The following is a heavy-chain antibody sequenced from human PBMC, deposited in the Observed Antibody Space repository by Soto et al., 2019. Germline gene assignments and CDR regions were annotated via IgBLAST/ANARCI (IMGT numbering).Heavy chain of an antibody. V-gene: IGHV3-74*01. D-gene: IGHD3-22*01. CDR3: ARGGVIVVGLDV. J-gene: IGHJ6*02. CDR2: VKTDGTNT. CDR1: GLTFSTYW. Sequence: GGSLRLSCAGTGLTFSTYWMHWVRQIPGKGLEWVSRVKTDGTNTGYADSVKGRFTISRDNAKNTLYLEMNNLRADDTAVYYCARGGVIVVGLDVWGQGTTVTVSS.